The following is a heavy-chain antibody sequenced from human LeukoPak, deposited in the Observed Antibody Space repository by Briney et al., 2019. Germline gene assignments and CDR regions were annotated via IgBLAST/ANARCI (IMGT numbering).Heavy chain of an antibody. V-gene: IGHV1-69*05. CDR3: ARVPSFDP. Sequence: SSVKVSCKASGGTFSSYAISWVGQAPGQGLEWMGGIIPIFGTANYAQKLQGRVTMTTDTSTSTAYMELRSLRSDDTAVYYCARVPSFDPWGQGTLVTVSS. J-gene: IGHJ5*02. CDR1: GGTFSSYA. CDR2: IIPIFGTA.